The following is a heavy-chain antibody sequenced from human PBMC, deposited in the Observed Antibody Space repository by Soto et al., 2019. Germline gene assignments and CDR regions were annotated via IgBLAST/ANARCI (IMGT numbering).Heavy chain of an antibody. CDR3: AKVRGVRKLRSYFAE. CDR1: GFTFSSYG. D-gene: IGHD4-17*01. CDR2: ISYDGINK. V-gene: IGHV3-30*18. J-gene: IGHJ4*02. Sequence: QVQLVESGGGVVQPGRSLRLSCAASGFTFSSYGMHWVRQAPGKGLEWVAFISYDGINKYYADSVKGRFTISRDNSKNPLYLQRSSLRAGEPVVYSCAKVRGVRKLRSYFAEGGQGPMVTVSP.